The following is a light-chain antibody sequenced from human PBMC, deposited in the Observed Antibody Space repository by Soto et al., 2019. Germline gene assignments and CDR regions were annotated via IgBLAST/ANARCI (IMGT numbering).Light chain of an antibody. J-gene: IGKJ5*01. CDR1: QSISGSY. Sequence: ESVLTQSPGTLSLSPGERATLSCVASQSISGSYLAWYQQKPGQAPRLLIYGASSRATDIPDRFSGSGSGADFTLTISRLEPEDFAVYYCQQYGTSITFGQGTRLEIK. CDR3: QQYGTSIT. V-gene: IGKV3-20*01. CDR2: GAS.